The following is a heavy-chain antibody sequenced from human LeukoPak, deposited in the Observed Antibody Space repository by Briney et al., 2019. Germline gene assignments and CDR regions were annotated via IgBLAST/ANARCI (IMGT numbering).Heavy chain of an antibody. CDR2: ISGRGGST. CDR1: GFTFSSYA. V-gene: IGHV3-23*01. J-gene: IGHJ4*02. D-gene: IGHD3-3*01. CDR3: AKDKYYDFWSGSYKSSYFDY. Sequence: GGSLRLSCAASGFTFSSYAMSCVRQAPGKGLECVSAISGRGGSTYYADSVKGRFTISRDNSKNTLYLQMNSLRAEDTAVYYCAKDKYYDFWSGSYKSSYFDYWGQGTLVTVSS.